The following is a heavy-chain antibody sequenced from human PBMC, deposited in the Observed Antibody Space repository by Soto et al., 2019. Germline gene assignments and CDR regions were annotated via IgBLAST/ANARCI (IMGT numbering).Heavy chain of an antibody. Sequence: TLSLTCTVSGGSISSGGYYWSWIRQHPGKGLEWIGYIYYSGSTYYNPSLKSRVTISVDTSKNQFSLKLSSVTAADTAVYYCARDFGYGGNSRSSDYWGQGTLVTGSS. D-gene: IGHD4-17*01. J-gene: IGHJ4*02. V-gene: IGHV4-31*03. CDR1: GGSISSGGYY. CDR3: ARDFGYGGNSRSSDY. CDR2: IYYSGST.